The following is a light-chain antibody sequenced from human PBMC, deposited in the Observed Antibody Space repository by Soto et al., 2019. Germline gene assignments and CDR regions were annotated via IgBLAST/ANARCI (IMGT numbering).Light chain of an antibody. CDR2: GAS. V-gene: IGKV3-20*01. CDR1: QSVSSSY. CDR3: QQYGSSPPLT. J-gene: IGKJ4*01. Sequence: IVLTQSPCTLSLSPGERATLSCRAIQSVSSSYLAWYQQKPGQAPRLLIYGASSRATGIPDRFSGSGSGTDFTLTISRLEPEDFAVYYCQQYGSSPPLTFGGGTKVDI.